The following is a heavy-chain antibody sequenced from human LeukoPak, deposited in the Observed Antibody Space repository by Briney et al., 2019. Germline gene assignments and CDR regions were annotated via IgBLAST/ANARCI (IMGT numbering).Heavy chain of an antibody. Sequence: PSETLSLTCTVSGGSISSYYWSWIRQPPGKGLEWIGHIYGSGSTNYNPSLKSRVTLSVDTSKNQFSLKLSSVTAADTAVYYCAREGTSGTHLNWFDPWGQGTLVTVSP. V-gene: IGHV4-59*01. CDR3: AREGTSGTHLNWFDP. CDR1: GGSISSYY. CDR2: IYGSGST. J-gene: IGHJ5*02. D-gene: IGHD1-1*01.